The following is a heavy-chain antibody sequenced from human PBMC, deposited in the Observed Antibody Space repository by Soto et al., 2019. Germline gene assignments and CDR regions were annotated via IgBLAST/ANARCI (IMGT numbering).Heavy chain of an antibody. J-gene: IGHJ6*02. Sequence: SLVKVSCKGFGGTFSSYAIGRVRQAPRQGLEWMGGIIPMLGTANYAQKFQGRVTITADKSTSTAYMELSSLRDEDTAVYYCARELAALRRGMDVWGQGTTATVSS. CDR2: IIPMLGTA. D-gene: IGHD6-13*01. V-gene: IGHV1-69*10. CDR3: ARELAALRRGMDV. CDR1: GGTFSSYA.